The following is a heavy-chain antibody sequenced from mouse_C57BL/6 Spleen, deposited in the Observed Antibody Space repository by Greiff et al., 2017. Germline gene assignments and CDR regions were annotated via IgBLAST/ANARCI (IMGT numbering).Heavy chain of an antibody. V-gene: IGHV1-53*01. CDR1: GYTFTSYW. J-gene: IGHJ2*01. Sequence: QVQLQQPGTELVKPGASVKLSCKASGYTFTSYWMHWVKQRPGPGLEWIGNINPSNGGTNYNEKFKSKATLTVDKSSSTAYMQLSRLTSEDAAVYYCARVFITTVVAPFDYWGQGTTLTVAS. D-gene: IGHD1-1*01. CDR3: ARVFITTVVAPFDY. CDR2: INPSNGGT.